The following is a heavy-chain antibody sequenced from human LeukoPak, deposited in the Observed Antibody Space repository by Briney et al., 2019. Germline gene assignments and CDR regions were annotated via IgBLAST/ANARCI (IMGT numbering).Heavy chain of an antibody. V-gene: IGHV3-23*01. D-gene: IGHD2-15*01. CDR2: INAGGGAT. J-gene: IGHJ4*02. Sequence: GGSLRLSCTASRFTFSSTAMSWVRQAPGKGLEWVSSINAGGGATYYADSVKGRFTISRDNSKNTLHLQMNSLRAEDTALYYCAKAAPGGTPGDCRGQGTLVTVSS. CDR3: AKAAPGGTPGDC. CDR1: RFTFSSTA.